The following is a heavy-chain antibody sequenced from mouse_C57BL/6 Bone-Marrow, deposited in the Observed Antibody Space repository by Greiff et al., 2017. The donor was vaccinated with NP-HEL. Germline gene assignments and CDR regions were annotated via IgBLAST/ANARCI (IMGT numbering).Heavy chain of an antibody. CDR3: ARDYGSSYDWYFDV. CDR1: GFTFSDYG. V-gene: IGHV5-17*01. D-gene: IGHD1-1*01. J-gene: IGHJ1*03. Sequence: VMLVESGGGLVKPGGSLKLSCAASGFTFSDYGMHWVRQAPEKGLEWVAYISSGSSTIYYADTVKGRFTISSDTAKNTLFLQMTCLKSEDTAIYYCARDYGSSYDWYFDVWGTGTTVSVSS. CDR2: ISSGSSTI.